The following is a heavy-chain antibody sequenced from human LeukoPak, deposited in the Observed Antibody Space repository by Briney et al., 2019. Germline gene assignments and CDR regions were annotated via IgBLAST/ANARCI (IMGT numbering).Heavy chain of an antibody. CDR1: GFTFSSYA. V-gene: IGHV3-30-3*01. CDR3: ARSTTVTTSSQYYYYYGMDV. CDR2: ISYDGSNK. J-gene: IGHJ6*02. Sequence: GGSLRLSCAASGFTFSSYAIHWVRQAPGKGLEWVGVISYDGSNKYYADSVKGRFTISRDNSKNTLYLQMNSLRAEDTAVYYCARSTTVTTSSQYYYYYGMDVWGQGTTVTVS. D-gene: IGHD4-17*01.